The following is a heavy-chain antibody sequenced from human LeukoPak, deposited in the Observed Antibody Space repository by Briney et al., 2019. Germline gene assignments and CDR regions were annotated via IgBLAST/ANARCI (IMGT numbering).Heavy chain of an antibody. CDR2: ITSRSSSI. Sequence: GGSLRLSCAASGFIFSNYGMHWVRQAPGKGLEWVSYITSRSSSIYYADSVKGRFTISRDNAQNSLYLQMNSLRDEDTAVYYCARDSRFGKLLIPYFDYWGQGTLVTVSS. CDR3: ARDSRFGKLLIPYFDY. CDR1: GFIFSNYG. D-gene: IGHD3-10*01. V-gene: IGHV3-48*02. J-gene: IGHJ4*02.